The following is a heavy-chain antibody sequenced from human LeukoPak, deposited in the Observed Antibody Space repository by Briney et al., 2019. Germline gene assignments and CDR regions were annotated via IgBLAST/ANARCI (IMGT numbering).Heavy chain of an antibody. V-gene: IGHV5-51*01. CDR3: ARHEVTAAGIDY. CDR2: IYPGDSDT. D-gene: IGHD6-13*01. J-gene: IGHJ4*02. CDR1: GSIFTSYW. Sequence: GESLKISCKGSGSIFTSYWIGWARQMPEKGLEWMGIIYPGDSDTRYSPSFQGQVTISADQSISTAYLQWSSLKATDTAIYYRARHEVTAAGIDYWSQGTLVTVSS.